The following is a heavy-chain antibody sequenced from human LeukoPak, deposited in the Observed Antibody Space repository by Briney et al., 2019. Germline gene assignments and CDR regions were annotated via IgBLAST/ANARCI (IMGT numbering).Heavy chain of an antibody. CDR2: IYYSGST. V-gene: IGHV4-39*07. Sequence: PSETLSLTCTVSGGSISSSSYYWGWIRQPPGKGLEWIGSIYYSGSTYYNPSLKSRVTISVDTSKNQFSLKLSSVTAADTAVYYCARRGPSSGWLVSRYYYMDVWGKGTTVTVSS. D-gene: IGHD6-19*01. CDR1: GGSISSSSYY. J-gene: IGHJ6*03. CDR3: ARRGPSSGWLVSRYYYMDV.